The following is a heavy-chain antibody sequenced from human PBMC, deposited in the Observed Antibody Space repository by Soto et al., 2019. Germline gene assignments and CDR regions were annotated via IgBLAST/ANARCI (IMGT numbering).Heavy chain of an antibody. Sequence: SETLSLTCSVSGDSISNSYWSWIRQPPGKGLEWIAFIYNSVSTNYNPSLKSRVTISVDTSKNQFSLRLTSVTAADTAVYYCARSHSDSSGYYVVAYFDYWGQGTLVTVSS. CDR2: IYNSVST. CDR3: ARSHSDSSGYYVVAYFDY. V-gene: IGHV4-59*01. J-gene: IGHJ4*02. CDR1: GDSISNSY. D-gene: IGHD3-22*01.